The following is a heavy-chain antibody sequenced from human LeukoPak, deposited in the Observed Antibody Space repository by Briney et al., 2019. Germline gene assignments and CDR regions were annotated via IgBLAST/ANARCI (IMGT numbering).Heavy chain of an antibody. Sequence: GSLRLSCSASGFTFSSYCKGRGRQAPGKGLGGVSAISGRGGSTYYADSVKGRFTISRDNSKNTLYLQMNSLRAEDTALYYCVRDRCSSTSCHDSPNWFDPWGQGTLVTVSS. D-gene: IGHD2-2*01. CDR3: VRDRCSSTSCHDSPNWFDP. V-gene: IGHV3-23*01. CDR1: GFTFSSYC. J-gene: IGHJ5*02. CDR2: ISGRGGST.